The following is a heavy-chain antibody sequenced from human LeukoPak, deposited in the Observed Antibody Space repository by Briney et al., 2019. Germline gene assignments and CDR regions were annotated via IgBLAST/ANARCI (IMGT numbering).Heavy chain of an antibody. CDR3: ARDLVAGPGRVDY. CDR1: GGSISSYY. CDR2: IYYSGST. V-gene: IGHV4-59*01. J-gene: IGHJ4*02. Sequence: SETLSLTCTVSGGSISSYYWSWIRQPPGKGLEWIGYIYYSGSTNYNPSLKSRVTISVDTSKNQFSLKLSSVTAADTAVYYCARDLVAGPGRVDYWGQGTLVTVSS. D-gene: IGHD6-19*01.